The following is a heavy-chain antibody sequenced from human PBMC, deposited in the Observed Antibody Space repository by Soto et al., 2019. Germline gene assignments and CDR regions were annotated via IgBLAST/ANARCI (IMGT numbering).Heavy chain of an antibody. J-gene: IGHJ2*01. CDR1: GFTFSSYW. CDR2: INSDGSRT. CDR3: ARVTCSGGSCYPWYFDL. D-gene: IGHD2-15*01. V-gene: IGHV3-74*01. Sequence: EVQLVESGGGLVQPGGSLRLSCAASGFTFSSYWMHWVRQAPGKGLVWVSRINSDGSRTSYADSVKGRFTFSRDNAKNTLYLQMNSLRDEDTAVYYCARVTCSGGSCYPWYFDLWGRGTLVTVSS.